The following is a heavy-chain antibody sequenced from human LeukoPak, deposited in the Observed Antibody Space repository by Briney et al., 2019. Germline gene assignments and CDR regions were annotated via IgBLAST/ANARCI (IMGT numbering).Heavy chain of an antibody. CDR1: GFTFSDYY. J-gene: IGHJ4*02. Sequence: GGSLRLSCAASGFTFSDYYMSWIRQAPGKGLEWVSYISSSGSTIYYADSVKGRFTISRDNSKNTLYLQMNSLRAEDTAVYYCAKARIAVAVEFDYWGQGTLVTVSS. CDR2: ISSSGSTI. D-gene: IGHD6-19*01. CDR3: AKARIAVAVEFDY. V-gene: IGHV3-11*01.